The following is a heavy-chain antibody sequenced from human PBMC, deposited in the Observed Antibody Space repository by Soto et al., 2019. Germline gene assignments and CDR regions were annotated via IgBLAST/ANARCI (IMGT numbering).Heavy chain of an antibody. V-gene: IGHV1-18*01. J-gene: IGHJ5*02. CDR2: ISAYNGNT. D-gene: IGHD6-6*01. CDR1: GYTFTSYG. CDR3: AGPLNSTSPCFDP. Sequence: ASVKVSCKASGYTFTSYGISWVRQTPGQGLEWMGWISAYNGNTNYAQKLQGRVTMTTDTSTSTAYMELRSLRSDDTAVYYCAGPLNSTSPCFDPWGQETLVTVSS.